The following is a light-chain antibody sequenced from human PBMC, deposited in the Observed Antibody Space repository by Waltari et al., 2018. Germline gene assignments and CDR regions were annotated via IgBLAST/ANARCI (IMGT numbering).Light chain of an antibody. CDR3: AAWDDSLKGWL. CDR1: SSNLEYNH. V-gene: IGLV1-44*01. Sequence: SVLTQPPSASGTPGQRITTPCSGSSSNLEYNHVTWYRQFPGTAPHLLLYSNDLRPAGLPDRFSGSKSGASGSLAISGLESDDEADYYCAAWDDSLKGWLFGGGTTVTVL. J-gene: IGLJ3*02. CDR2: SND.